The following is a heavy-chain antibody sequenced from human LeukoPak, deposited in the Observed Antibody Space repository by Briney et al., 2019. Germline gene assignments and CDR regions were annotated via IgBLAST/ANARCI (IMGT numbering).Heavy chain of an antibody. V-gene: IGHV3-20*01. CDR1: GFTFSSYW. CDR3: ARLKSSSWYGAPLDY. D-gene: IGHD6-13*01. J-gene: IGHJ4*02. Sequence: PGGSLRLSCAASGFTFSSYWMSWVRQVPGKGLEWVSGINWSGDSIHYADSVKGRFTISRDNAQKSVFLEMNSLRGEDTALYHCARLKSSSWYGAPLDYWGQGTLVTVSS. CDR2: INWSGDSI.